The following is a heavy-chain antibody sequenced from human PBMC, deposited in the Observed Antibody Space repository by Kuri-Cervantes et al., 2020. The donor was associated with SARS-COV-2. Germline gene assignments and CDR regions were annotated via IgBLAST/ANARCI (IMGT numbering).Heavy chain of an antibody. J-gene: IGHJ4*02. V-gene: IGHV3-21*01. CDR1: GFTFSSYS. D-gene: IGHD2-2*01. CDR3: ARGTSINIVVVPAAILDY. Sequence: GESLKISCAASGFTFSSYSMNWVRQAPGKGLEWVSSISSSSSYIYYADSVKGRFTISRDNAKNSLYLQMNSLRAEDTAVYYCARGTSINIVVVPAAILDYWGQGTLVTFSS. CDR2: ISSSSSYI.